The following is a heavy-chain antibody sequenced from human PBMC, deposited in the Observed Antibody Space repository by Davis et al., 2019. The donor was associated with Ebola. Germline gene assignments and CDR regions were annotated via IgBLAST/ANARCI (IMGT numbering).Heavy chain of an antibody. CDR2: IYYSGST. D-gene: IGHD6-19*01. CDR1: GGSISSYY. CDR3: ARLGYSSGWYYFDY. Sequence: PGGSLRLSCTVSGGSISSYYWSWIRQPPGKGLEWIGYIYYSGSTNYNPSLKSRVTISVDTSKNQFSLKLSSVTAADTAVYYCARLGYSSGWYYFDYWGQGTLVTVSS. V-gene: IGHV4-59*08. J-gene: IGHJ4*02.